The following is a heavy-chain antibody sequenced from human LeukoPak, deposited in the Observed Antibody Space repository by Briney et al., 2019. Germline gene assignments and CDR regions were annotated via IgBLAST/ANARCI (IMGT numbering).Heavy chain of an antibody. CDR1: GGSISSYY. CDR3: ARAEYSSSSLLFDY. Sequence: PSETLSLTCTVSGGSISSYYWSWIRQPPGKGLEWIGSIYHSGSTYYNPSLKSRVTISVDTSKNQFSLKLSSVTAADTAVYYCARAEYSSSSLLFDYWGQGTLVTVSS. CDR2: IYHSGST. V-gene: IGHV4-38-2*02. D-gene: IGHD6-6*01. J-gene: IGHJ4*02.